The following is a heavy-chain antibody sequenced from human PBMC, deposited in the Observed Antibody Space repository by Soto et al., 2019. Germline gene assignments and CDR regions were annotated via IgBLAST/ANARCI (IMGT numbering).Heavy chain of an antibody. CDR2: IYSSGSA. D-gene: IGHD5-12*01. V-gene: IGHV4-39*01. J-gene: IGHJ4*02. CDR1: GGSINTKIYC. Sequence: SETLSLTCTVSGGSINTKIYCWGWVRQTPGKGLEWIGNIYSSGSAYYNPSLRSRVTMSVDTSKNQFSLRLSSVIAADTAVFYCARGDGYNFDYWGQGALVTVSS. CDR3: ARGDGYNFDY.